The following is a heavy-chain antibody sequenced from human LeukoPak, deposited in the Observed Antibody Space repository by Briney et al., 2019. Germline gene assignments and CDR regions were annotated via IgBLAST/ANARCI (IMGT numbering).Heavy chain of an antibody. CDR3: ARLYYDFWSGYSGNWFDP. Sequence: PSQTLSLTCTVSGGSISSGGYYWSWIRQHPGKGLEWIGYIYYSGSTNYNPSLKSRVTISVDTSKNQFSLKLSSVTAADTAVYYCARLYYDFWSGYSGNWFDPWGQGALVTVSS. J-gene: IGHJ5*02. V-gene: IGHV4-31*03. CDR1: GGSISSGGYY. CDR2: IYYSGST. D-gene: IGHD3-3*01.